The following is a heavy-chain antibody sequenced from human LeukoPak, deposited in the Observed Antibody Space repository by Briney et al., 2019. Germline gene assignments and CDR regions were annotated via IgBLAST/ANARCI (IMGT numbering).Heavy chain of an antibody. CDR3: ARATVVVPAAKGGRLDY. Sequence: PGGSLRLSCAASGFTFSSYAMSWIRQPPGKGLEWIGEINHSGSTNYNPSLKSRVTISVDTSKNQFSLKLSSVTAADTAVYYCARATVVVPAAKGGRLDYWGQGTLVTVSS. CDR1: GFTFSSYA. D-gene: IGHD2-2*01. CDR2: INHSGST. V-gene: IGHV4-34*01. J-gene: IGHJ4*02.